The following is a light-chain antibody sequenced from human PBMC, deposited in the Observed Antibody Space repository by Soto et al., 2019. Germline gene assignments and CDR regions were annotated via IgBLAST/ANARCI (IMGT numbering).Light chain of an antibody. CDR2: KAS. CDR1: QSISSW. Sequence: DIQMTQSPSTLSASVGDRVTITCRASQSISSWLAWYQQKPGKAPKLLIYKASSLESGVPSRFRGSGSGTEFTLTISSLQPDDFATYSCQKYSSYPWTCGQGTKVEIK. J-gene: IGKJ1*01. V-gene: IGKV1-5*03. CDR3: QKYSSYPWT.